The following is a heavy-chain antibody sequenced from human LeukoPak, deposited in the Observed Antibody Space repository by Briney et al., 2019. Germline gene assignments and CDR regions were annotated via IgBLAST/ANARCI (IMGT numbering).Heavy chain of an antibody. V-gene: IGHV4-4*09. D-gene: IGHD1-14*01. CDR1: GASISTYY. Sequence: PSETLSLTCTVSGASISTYYWTWVRQPPGKGLEWIGSMYTSVTTKYNPSLKSRGTISVDTSKNRSSLNPISVTAADTAVYYCARHLAPYRPFHDWGQGSLVTVSS. CDR3: ARHLAPYRPFHD. J-gene: IGHJ4*02. CDR2: MYTSVTT.